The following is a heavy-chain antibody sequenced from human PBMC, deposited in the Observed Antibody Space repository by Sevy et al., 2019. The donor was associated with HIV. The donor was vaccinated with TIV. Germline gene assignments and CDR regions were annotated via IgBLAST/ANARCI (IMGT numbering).Heavy chain of an antibody. CDR2: ISSSSSYI. J-gene: IGHJ1*01. Sequence: GGSLRLSCAASGFTFSSYSMNWVRQAPGKGLEWVSSISSSSSYIYYADSVKGRFTISRDNAKNSLYLQMNSLRAEDTAVYYCARDRIGGTMTVEGYFQHWGQGTLVTVSS. D-gene: IGHD3-22*01. V-gene: IGHV3-21*01. CDR1: GFTFSSYS. CDR3: ARDRIGGTMTVEGYFQH.